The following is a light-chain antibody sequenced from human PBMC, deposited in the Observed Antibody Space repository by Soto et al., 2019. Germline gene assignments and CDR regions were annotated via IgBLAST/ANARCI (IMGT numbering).Light chain of an antibody. CDR1: SSNIGAGFD. J-gene: IGLJ1*01. CDR2: GTR. CDR3: QSYDNSLSGNYV. Sequence: QAVVTQPPSVSGAPGQRGTISCTGNSSNIGAGFDAHWYQQVPGTAPKLLIYGTRNRPSGVPHRFSGSKSGASASLAITGLQAEDEAEYYCQSYDNSLSGNYVFGSGTKLTVL. V-gene: IGLV1-40*03.